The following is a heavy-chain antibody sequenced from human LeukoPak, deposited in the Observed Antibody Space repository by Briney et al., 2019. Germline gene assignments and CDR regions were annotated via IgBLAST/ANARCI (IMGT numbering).Heavy chain of an antibody. CDR3: AKGSGGSCHSATDY. J-gene: IGHJ4*02. CDR2: ICGSSSST. CDR1: GVYW. V-gene: IGHV3-23*01. Sequence: PGGSLRLSCAVSGVYWMSWVRQAPGKGLEWVSVICGSSSSTYYVDSVKGRFTISRDNSKNTLYLQMNSLRAEDTAIYYCAKGSGGSCHSATDYWGQGTLVTVSS. D-gene: IGHD2-15*01.